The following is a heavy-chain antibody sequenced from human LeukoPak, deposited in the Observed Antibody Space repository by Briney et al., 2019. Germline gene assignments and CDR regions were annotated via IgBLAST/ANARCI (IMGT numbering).Heavy chain of an antibody. V-gene: IGHV3-72*01. CDR2: SRNRAKSYTT. CDR3: SGGATGDH. Sequence: PGGSLRLSCAVSGFTFSDHYMDWVRQAPGKGLEWVGRSRNRAKSYTTDYAASVKGRFTISRDDSKSTLYLQMNSLETEDTAVYYCSGGATGDHWGQGTLVSVSS. J-gene: IGHJ4*02. CDR1: GFTFSDHY.